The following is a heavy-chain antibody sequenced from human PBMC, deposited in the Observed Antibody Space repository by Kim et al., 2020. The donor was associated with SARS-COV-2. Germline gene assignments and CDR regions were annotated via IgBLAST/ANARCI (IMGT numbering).Heavy chain of an antibody. V-gene: IGHV4-38-2*02. CDR3: ARCGGRVAATEY. J-gene: IGHJ4*02. D-gene: IGHD2-15*01. Sequence: SETLSLTCTVSGYSISSGYYWGWIRQPPGKGLEWIGSIYHSGSTYYNPSLKSRVTISVDTSKNQFSLKLSSVTAADTAVYYCARCGGRVAATEYWGQGTLVTVSS. CDR1: GYSISSGYY. CDR2: IYHSGST.